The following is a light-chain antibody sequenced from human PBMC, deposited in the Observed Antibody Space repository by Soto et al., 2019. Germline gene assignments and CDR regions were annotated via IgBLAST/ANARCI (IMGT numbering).Light chain of an antibody. CDR2: DVS. CDR3: SSYTSTNTLVV. CDR1: SSDVGGYNY. V-gene: IGLV2-14*01. J-gene: IGLJ3*02. Sequence: QSALTQPASVSGSPGQSITISCTGTSSDVGGYNYVSWYQQHPGKAPKLMIYDVSNRPSGVSNRFSGSKSGNTASLTISGLQAEDGADYYCSSYTSTNTLVVFGGGTKVTVL.